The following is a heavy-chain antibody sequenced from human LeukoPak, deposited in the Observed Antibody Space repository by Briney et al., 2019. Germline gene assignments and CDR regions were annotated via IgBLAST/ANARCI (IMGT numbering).Heavy chain of an antibody. J-gene: IGHJ4*02. CDR2: INPNSGGT. CDR3: ARGSKAVAGTFDY. CDR1: GYTFTGYY. D-gene: IGHD6-19*01. V-gene: IGHV1-2*02. Sequence: ASVKVSCKASGYTFTGYYMHWVRQAPGQGLEWMVWINPNSGGTNYAQKFQGRVTMTRDTSISTAYMELSRLRSDDTAVYYCARGSKAVAGTFDYWGQGTLVTVSS.